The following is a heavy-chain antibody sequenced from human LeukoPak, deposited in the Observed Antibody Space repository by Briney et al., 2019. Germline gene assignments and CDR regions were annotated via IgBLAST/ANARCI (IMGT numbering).Heavy chain of an antibody. V-gene: IGHV1-24*01. D-gene: IGHD2/OR15-2a*01. Sequence: ASVKVSCKVSGYTLTELSMHWVRQAPGKGLEWMGGFDPEDGETIYAQKFQGRVTTTEDTSTDTAYMELSSLRSEDTAVYYCATQNLDRYYYMDVWGKGTTVTVSS. J-gene: IGHJ6*03. CDR2: FDPEDGET. CDR3: ATQNLDRYYYMDV. CDR1: GYTLTELS.